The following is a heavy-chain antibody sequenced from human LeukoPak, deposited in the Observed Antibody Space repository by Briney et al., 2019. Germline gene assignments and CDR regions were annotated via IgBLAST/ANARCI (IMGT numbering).Heavy chain of an antibody. J-gene: IGHJ4*02. CDR3: ASREQLAMHFDY. Sequence: GASVKVSCKASGYTFTGNYIHWVRQAPGQGLEWMGGIIPIFGTANYAQKFQGRVTITTDESTSTAYMELSSLRSEDTAVYYCASREQLAMHFDYWGQGTLVTVSS. CDR1: GYTFTGNY. V-gene: IGHV1-69*05. D-gene: IGHD6-13*01. CDR2: IIPIFGTA.